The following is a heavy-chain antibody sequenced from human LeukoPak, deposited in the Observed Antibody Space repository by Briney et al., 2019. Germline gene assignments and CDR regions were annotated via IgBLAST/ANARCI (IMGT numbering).Heavy chain of an antibody. CDR1: GFTFSGYW. D-gene: IGHD4-17*01. CDR3: TPGRIGYGDYVQEP. CDR2: IKEDGSEK. V-gene: IGHV3-7*03. J-gene: IGHJ4*02. Sequence: GGSLRLSCAASGFTFSGYWMSWARQDPGKGLEWVANIKEDGSEKNYVDSVKGRFTISRDNAKNSLYLQMNSLKTEDTAVYYCTPGRIGYGDYVQEPWGQGTLVTVSS.